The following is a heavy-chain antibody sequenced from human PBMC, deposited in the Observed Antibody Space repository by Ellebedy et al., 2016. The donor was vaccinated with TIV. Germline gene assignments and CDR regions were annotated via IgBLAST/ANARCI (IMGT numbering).Heavy chain of an antibody. CDR1: GFSFSNFA. CDR2: ISASGIST. CDR3: AKLDSSGYYYGRFDY. D-gene: IGHD3-22*01. Sequence: GGSLRLSCGASGFSFSNFAMTWVRQAPGKGLERVSSISASGISTDYVDSVRGRVTISRDNSRNTLYLQMDSLRADDTAVYYCAKLDSSGYYYGRFDYWGQGTLVTVSS. V-gene: IGHV3-23*01. J-gene: IGHJ4*02.